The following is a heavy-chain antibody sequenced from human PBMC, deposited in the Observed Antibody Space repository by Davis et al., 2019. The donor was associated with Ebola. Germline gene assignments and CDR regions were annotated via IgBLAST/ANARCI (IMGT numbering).Heavy chain of an antibody. D-gene: IGHD7-27*01. CDR3: AKEGAGDRLGAFDI. Sequence: GESLKISCAASGFTFSDYYMSWIRQAPGKGLEWVSYISSSGSTIYYADSVKGRFTISRDNAKNSLYLQMNSLRAEDTALYYCAKEGAGDRLGAFDIWGQGTMVTVSS. J-gene: IGHJ3*02. V-gene: IGHV3-11*01. CDR2: ISSSGSTI. CDR1: GFTFSDYY.